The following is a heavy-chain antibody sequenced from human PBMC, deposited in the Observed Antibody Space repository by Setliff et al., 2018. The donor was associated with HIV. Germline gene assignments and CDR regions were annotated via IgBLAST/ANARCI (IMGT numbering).Heavy chain of an antibody. CDR2: IYYSGST. V-gene: IGHV4-39*01. D-gene: IGHD3-22*01. CDR1: GGSISSSSHY. J-gene: IGHJ3*02. CDR3: ARETYYYDNPQYYYYYMDVWGSCNGFDI. Sequence: PSETLSLTCTVSGGSISSSSHYWGWIRQSPGKGLEWIGSIYYSGSTYYNSSLKSRVTIFVDTSKNQLSLKLRSVTAADTAVYYCARETYYYDNPQYYYYYMDVWGSCNGFDIWGQGTMVTVSS.